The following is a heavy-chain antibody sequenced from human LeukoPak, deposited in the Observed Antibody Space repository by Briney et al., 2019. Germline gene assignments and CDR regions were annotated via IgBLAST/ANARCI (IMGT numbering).Heavy chain of an antibody. D-gene: IGHD2-15*01. J-gene: IGHJ4*02. V-gene: IGHV3-23*01. Sequence: GRSLRLSCAASGFTFSNHAMSWVRQTPGKGLQWVSVISGSGRTTEYADSVKGRFTISRDNSKNTLSLQMNSLRVEDTAIYYCAKNVVVKRYIDYWGQGTLVTVSS. CDR2: ISGSGRTT. CDR1: GFTFSNHA. CDR3: AKNVVVKRYIDY.